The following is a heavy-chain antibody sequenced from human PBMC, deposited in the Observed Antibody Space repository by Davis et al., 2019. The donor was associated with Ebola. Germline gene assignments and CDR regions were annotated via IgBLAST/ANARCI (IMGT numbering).Heavy chain of an antibody. CDR2: ISPYNGVT. CDR1: GYVFTSYG. V-gene: IGHV1-18*01. CDR3: ARDLVVTATDY. D-gene: IGHD2-21*02. J-gene: IGHJ4*02. Sequence: AASVKVSCKTSGYVFTSYGINWVRQAPGQGLEWMGWISPYNGVTYYAQKVQVRISMTTDTSTSTAYMELRSLRSADTAVYYCARDLVVTATDYWGQGTLVTVSS.